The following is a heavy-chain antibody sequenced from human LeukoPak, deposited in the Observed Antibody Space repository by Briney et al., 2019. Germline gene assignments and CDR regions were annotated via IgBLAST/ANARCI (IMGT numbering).Heavy chain of an antibody. J-gene: IGHJ4*02. CDR2: ISPSGSTM. CDR1: GFTFSRYE. Sequence: GGSLRLSCAVSGFTFSRYEMSWVRQAPGKGLEWISYISPSGSTMYYVDSVKGRFIISRDNAKDSLYLQMNSLRVEDTAVYYCARDPRGPDYWGRGTLVTVSS. V-gene: IGHV3-48*03. CDR3: ARDPRGPDY.